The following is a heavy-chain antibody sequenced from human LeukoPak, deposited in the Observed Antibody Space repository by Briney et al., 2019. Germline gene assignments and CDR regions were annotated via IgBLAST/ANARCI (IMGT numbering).Heavy chain of an antibody. CDR3: AKDLEMGTYYYYYYMDV. Sequence: GGSLRLSCAASGFTFNNYNMNWVRQAPGKGLEWVSSITSSSTYIYYADSVKGRFTISRDNAKNSLYLQMDSLRPEDTAVYYCAKDLEMGTYYYYYYMDVWGKGTTVTVSS. CDR2: ITSSSTYI. D-gene: IGHD5-24*01. J-gene: IGHJ6*03. V-gene: IGHV3-21*01. CDR1: GFTFNNYN.